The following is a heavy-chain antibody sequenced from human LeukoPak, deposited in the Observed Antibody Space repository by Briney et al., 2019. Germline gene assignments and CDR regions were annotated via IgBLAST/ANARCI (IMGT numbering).Heavy chain of an antibody. D-gene: IGHD5-12*01. CDR2: IKQDGSEK. CDR3: ANDAPYSGYDPYNLFDY. V-gene: IGHV3-7*01. Sequence: GGSLRLSCAASGFTFSSYWMSWVRQAPGKGLEWVANIKQDGSEKYYVDSVKGRFTISRHNAKNSLYLQMNSLRAEDTAVYYCANDAPYSGYDPYNLFDYWGQGTLVTVSS. J-gene: IGHJ4*02. CDR1: GFTFSSYW.